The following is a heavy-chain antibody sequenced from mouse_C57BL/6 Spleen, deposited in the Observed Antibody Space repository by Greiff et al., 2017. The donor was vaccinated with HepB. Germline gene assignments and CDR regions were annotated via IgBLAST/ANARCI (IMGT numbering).Heavy chain of an antibody. CDR1: GYTFTSYW. CDR3: ARLGYYSSSYAMDY. Sequence: VQLQQPGAELVRPGSSVKLSCKASGYTFTSYWMHWVKQRPIQGLEWIGNIDPSDSETHYNQKFKDKATLTVDKSSSTAYMQLSSLTSEDSAVYYCARLGYYSSSYAMDYWGQGTSVTVSS. J-gene: IGHJ4*01. V-gene: IGHV1-52*01. CDR2: IDPSDSET. D-gene: IGHD1-1*01.